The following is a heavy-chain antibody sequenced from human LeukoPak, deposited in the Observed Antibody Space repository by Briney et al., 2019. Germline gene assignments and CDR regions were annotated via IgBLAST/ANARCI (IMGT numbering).Heavy chain of an antibody. CDR1: GFTFSSYA. Sequence: GGSLRLSCAASGFTFSSYAMHWVRQAPGKGLEWVSSISSSSSYIYYADSVKGRFTISRDNAKNSLYLQMNSLRAEDTAVYYCARAGGYVYNDAFDIWGQGTMVTVSS. CDR2: ISSSSSYI. CDR3: ARAGGYVYNDAFDI. J-gene: IGHJ3*02. V-gene: IGHV3-21*01. D-gene: IGHD6-25*01.